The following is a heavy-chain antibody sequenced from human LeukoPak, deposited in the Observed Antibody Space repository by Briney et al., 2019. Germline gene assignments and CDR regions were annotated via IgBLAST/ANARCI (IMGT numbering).Heavy chain of an antibody. J-gene: IGHJ5*02. CDR1: GLTFSSFA. V-gene: IGHV3-23*01. CDR2: VSGRGCAT. Sequence: GGSLRLSCAASGLTFSSFAMRWVRQAPGKGLEWVSSVSGRGCATYYADSVKGRFTISRDNSKNTLFLQMSSLRVEDTAIYYCAKEGTYYDSNGYYTPWGQGTLVAVSS. D-gene: IGHD3-22*01. CDR3: AKEGTYYDSNGYYTP.